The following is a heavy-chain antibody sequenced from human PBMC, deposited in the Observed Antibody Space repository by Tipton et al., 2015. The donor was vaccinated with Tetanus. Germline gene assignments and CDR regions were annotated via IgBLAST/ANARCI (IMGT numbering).Heavy chain of an antibody. V-gene: IGHV4-61*08. CDR2: VSYSGRT. CDR3: ARANHEFPKKGPFDS. CDR1: GGSVRSGDYS. Sequence: TLSLTCTVSGGSVRSGDYSWNWIRQPPGKGLEWLAYVSYSGRTNSNYSLKSRITISQDTSKNQFSLRLTSVTAADTAVYYCARANHEFPKKGPFDSWGQGSLVIVSS. J-gene: IGHJ4*02.